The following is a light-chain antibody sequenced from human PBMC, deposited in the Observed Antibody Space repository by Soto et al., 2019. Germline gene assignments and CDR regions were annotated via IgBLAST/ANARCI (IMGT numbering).Light chain of an antibody. Sequence: EIVLTQSPATLSLSPGERATLSCRASQGVSSYLAWYQQKPGQAPRLLIYDASNRATGIPARFSGSGPGTDFTLTISSLEPEDFAVYYCQQRIFTFGPGTKVDIK. J-gene: IGKJ3*01. V-gene: IGKV3D-11*01. CDR1: QGVSSY. CDR2: DAS. CDR3: QQRIFT.